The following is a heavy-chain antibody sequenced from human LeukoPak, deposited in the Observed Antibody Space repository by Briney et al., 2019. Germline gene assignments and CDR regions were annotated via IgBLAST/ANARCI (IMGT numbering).Heavy chain of an antibody. CDR1: GGTFSSYA. Sequence: ASVRVSCKASGGTFSSYAISWVRQAPGQGLEWMGGIIPIFGTANYAQKFQGRVTITTDESTSTAYMELSSLRSEDTAVYYCARDCSGSYMGRYNWFDPWGQGTLVTVSS. CDR3: ARDCSGSYMGRYNWFDP. J-gene: IGHJ5*02. CDR2: IIPIFGTA. D-gene: IGHD3-10*02. V-gene: IGHV1-69*05.